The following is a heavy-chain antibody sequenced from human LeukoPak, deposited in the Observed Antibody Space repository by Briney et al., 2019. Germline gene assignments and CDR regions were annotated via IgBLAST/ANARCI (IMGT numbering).Heavy chain of an antibody. D-gene: IGHD3-16*01. CDR2: ISGDGGTT. CDR1: GFTFNSYA. V-gene: IGHV3-23*01. Sequence: GGSLRLSCAASGFTFNSYAMSWVRQAPGKGLEWVSSISGDGGTTYYADSVKGRFTISRDNSKNTLYLQMNSLRAEDTAVYYCARARRGGGVAPYFDYWGQGTLVTVSS. J-gene: IGHJ4*02. CDR3: ARARRGGGVAPYFDY.